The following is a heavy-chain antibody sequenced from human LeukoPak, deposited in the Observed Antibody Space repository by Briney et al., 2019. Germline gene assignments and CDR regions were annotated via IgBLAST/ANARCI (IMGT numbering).Heavy chain of an antibody. V-gene: IGHV1-46*01. J-gene: IGHJ4*02. CDR2: INPSGGST. Sequence: GASVKVSCKASGYTFTSYYMHWVRQAPGQGLEWMGIINPSGGSTSYAQKFQGRVTMTRDKSTSTVYMELSSLRSEDTAVYYCARDSPINCTNGVCPQYYFDYWGQGTLVTVSS. CDR1: GYTFTSYY. D-gene: IGHD2-8*01. CDR3: ARDSPINCTNGVCPQYYFDY.